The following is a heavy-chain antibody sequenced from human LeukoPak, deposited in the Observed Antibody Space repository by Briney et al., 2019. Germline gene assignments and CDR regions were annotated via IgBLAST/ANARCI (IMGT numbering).Heavy chain of an antibody. Sequence: GGSLRLSCAASGFTFSSYGMHWVRQAPGKGLEWVAVISYDGSNKYYADSVKGRFTISRDNSKNTLYLQMNSLRAEDTAVYYCAKTRWIQLWSSLDYWGQGTLVTVSS. J-gene: IGHJ4*02. CDR2: ISYDGSNK. CDR3: AKTRWIQLWSSLDY. CDR1: GFTFSSYG. D-gene: IGHD5-18*01. V-gene: IGHV3-30*18.